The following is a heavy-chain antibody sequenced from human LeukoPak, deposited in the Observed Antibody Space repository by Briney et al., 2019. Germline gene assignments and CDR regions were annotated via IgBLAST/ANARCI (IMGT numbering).Heavy chain of an antibody. Sequence: GGSPRLSCAASGFTFSSYAMSWVRQAPGKGLEWVSAISGSGGSTYYADSVKGRFTISRDNSKNTLYPQMNSLRAEDTAVYYCAKRPQLQDYSYYMDVWGKGTTGTVSS. D-gene: IGHD2-2*01. CDR1: GFTFSSYA. CDR2: ISGSGGST. CDR3: AKRPQLQDYSYYMDV. V-gene: IGHV3-23*01. J-gene: IGHJ6*03.